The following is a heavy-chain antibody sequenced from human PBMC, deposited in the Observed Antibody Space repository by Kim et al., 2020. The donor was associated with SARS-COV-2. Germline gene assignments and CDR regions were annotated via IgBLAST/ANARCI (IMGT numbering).Heavy chain of an antibody. CDR1: GGSLSGSF. CDR2: INHSGIT. CDR3: AGDSRSFDY. D-gene: IGHD2-21*02. J-gene: IGHJ4*02. Sequence: SETLSLTCAVHGGSLSGSFWSWIRQPPGKGLEWIGEINHSGITNYNPSLKSRVTISVDTSKNQFSLKVSSVTAADTAVYYCAGDSRSFDYWGQGTLVTVS. V-gene: IGHV4-34*01.